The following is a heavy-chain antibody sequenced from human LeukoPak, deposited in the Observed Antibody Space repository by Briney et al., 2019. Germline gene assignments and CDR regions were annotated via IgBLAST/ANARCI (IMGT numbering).Heavy chain of an antibody. CDR2: IGTSSSTI. Sequence: GGSLRLSCAASGFSFPSHSFHWVRQSPGKGLEWVAYIGTSSSTIYQAKSVKGRFSISRDNAKNSLFLQMDSLRVEDTAVYYCARDRGTFGVVDSWGQGTLAAVSS. CDR1: GFSFPSHS. D-gene: IGHD3-3*01. CDR3: ARDRGTFGVVDS. V-gene: IGHV3-48*04. J-gene: IGHJ4*02.